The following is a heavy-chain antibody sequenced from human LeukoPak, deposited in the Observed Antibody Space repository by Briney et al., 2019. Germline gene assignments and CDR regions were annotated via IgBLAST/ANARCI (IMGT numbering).Heavy chain of an antibody. J-gene: IGHJ5*02. CDR2: INSDGSWT. CDR1: GNYW. V-gene: IGHV3-74*01. Sequence: GGSLRLSCAASGNYWMHWVRQAPGKGLVWVSHINSDGSWTSYADSVKGRFTISRDNSKNTLYLQMNSLRAEDTAVYYCAREGSSAMVNWFDPWGQGTLVTVSS. CDR3: AREGSSAMVNWFDP. D-gene: IGHD2-2*01.